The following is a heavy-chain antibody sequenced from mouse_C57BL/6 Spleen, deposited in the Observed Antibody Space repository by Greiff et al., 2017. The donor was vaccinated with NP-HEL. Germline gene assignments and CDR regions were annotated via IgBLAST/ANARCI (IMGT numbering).Heavy chain of an antibody. D-gene: IGHD2-10*01. J-gene: IGHJ2*01. CDR1: GYTFTSYW. V-gene: IGHV1-69*01. CDR2: IDPSDSYT. Sequence: QVQLQQPGAELVMPGASVKLSCKASGYTFTSYWMHWVKQRPGQGLEWIGEIDPSDSYTNYNQKFKGKSTLTVDKSSSTAYMQLSSLTSEDSAVYYCARGGAYYGNYGYFDYWGQGTTLTVSS. CDR3: ARGGAYYGNYGYFDY.